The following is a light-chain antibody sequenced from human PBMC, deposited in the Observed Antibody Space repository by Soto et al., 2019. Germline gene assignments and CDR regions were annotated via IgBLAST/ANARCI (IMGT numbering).Light chain of an antibody. CDR2: EVS. V-gene: IGLV2-14*01. CDR3: SSYTSSSIVV. Sequence: QSALTQPASVSGSPGQSITISCTGSSSDVGGYKYVSWYQQNPGKAPKLIIYEVSNRPSGVSNRFSDSKSGSTASLTISGLQAEDEADYYCSSYTSSSIVVFGGGTKLTVL. J-gene: IGLJ2*01. CDR1: SSDVGGYKY.